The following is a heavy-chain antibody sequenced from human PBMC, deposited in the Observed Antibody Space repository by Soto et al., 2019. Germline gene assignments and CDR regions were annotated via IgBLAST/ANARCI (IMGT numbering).Heavy chain of an antibody. CDR1: VFIFSDFS. V-gene: IGHV3-21*01. CDR3: AREKKHQSLGGRFGMDV. D-gene: IGHD2-2*01. CDR2: IGSSGGYI. Sequence: GPLRISCAVSVFIFSDFSLNSVRQAPGKGLEWVASIGSSGGYIFYADSVKGRFTISRDNAKKSLDLQINSLRAEDTAVYYCAREKKHQSLGGRFGMDVWGQGTTVTVSS. J-gene: IGHJ6*02.